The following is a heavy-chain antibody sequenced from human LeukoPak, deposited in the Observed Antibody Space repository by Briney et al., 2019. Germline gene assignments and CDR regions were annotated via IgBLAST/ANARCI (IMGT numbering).Heavy chain of an antibody. Sequence: SVKVSCKASGGTFSSYTISWVRQAPGQGLEWMGGIIPNFGTPNYAQKFQGRVTITADRSTSTAYMELSSLRSEDTAVYYCARVLITSANWFDPWGQGTLVTVSS. V-gene: IGHV1-69*06. CDR2: IIPNFGTP. CDR1: GGTFSSYT. J-gene: IGHJ5*02. D-gene: IGHD1-14*01. CDR3: ARVLITSANWFDP.